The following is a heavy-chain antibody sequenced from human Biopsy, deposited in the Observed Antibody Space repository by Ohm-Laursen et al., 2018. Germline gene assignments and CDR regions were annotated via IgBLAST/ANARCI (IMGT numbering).Heavy chain of an antibody. Sequence: SLRLSCSASGFTFSSHWMSWVRQAPGKGLEWVANIKQDGSETYFVDSVKGRFTISRDSAKSSLYLQMNSLRAEDTAVYYCARSMTTMVRRRSYYFDYWGQGTLVTVSS. D-gene: IGHD3-10*01. CDR2: IKQDGSET. CDR3: ARSMTTMVRRRSYYFDY. V-gene: IGHV3-7*01. J-gene: IGHJ4*02. CDR1: GFTFSSHW.